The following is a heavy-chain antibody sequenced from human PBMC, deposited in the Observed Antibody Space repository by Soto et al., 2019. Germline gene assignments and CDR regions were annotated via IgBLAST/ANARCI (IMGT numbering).Heavy chain of an antibody. Sequence: GGSLRLSCAASGFKFGDYAMTWVRQAPGKGLEWVGSIRNNGYGGTANYAASVKGRFTISRDDSKTIAYLQMNSLKTEDTAVYYCIRGSFGYYGPWGQGTLVTVSS. J-gene: IGHJ5*02. CDR2: IRNNGYGGTA. CDR1: GFKFGDYA. D-gene: IGHD3-22*01. V-gene: IGHV3-49*04. CDR3: IRGSFGYYGP.